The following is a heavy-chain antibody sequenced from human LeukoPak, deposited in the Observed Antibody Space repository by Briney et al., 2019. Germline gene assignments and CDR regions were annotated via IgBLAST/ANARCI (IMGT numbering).Heavy chain of an antibody. D-gene: IGHD2-21*01. Sequence: GGSLRLSCAASGFTFSSYAMPWVRQAPGKGLEWVAVISYDGSNKYYADSVKGRFTISRDNSKNTLYLQMNSLRAEDTAVYYCARDHGVVVGWFDPWGQGTLVTVSS. J-gene: IGHJ5*02. CDR3: ARDHGVVVGWFDP. V-gene: IGHV3-30*04. CDR2: ISYDGSNK. CDR1: GFTFSSYA.